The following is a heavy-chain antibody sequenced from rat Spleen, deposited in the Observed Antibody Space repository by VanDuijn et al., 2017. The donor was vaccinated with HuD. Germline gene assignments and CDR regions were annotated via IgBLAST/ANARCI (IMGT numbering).Heavy chain of an antibody. CDR1: GFTFSNYY. D-gene: IGHD4-3*01. CDR2: ISTGGGNT. Sequence: EVQLVESGGGLVQPGRSMKLSCAASGFTFSNYYMAWVRQAPTKGLEWVASISTGGGNTYYRDSVKGRFTISRDNAKSTLYLQMDSLRSEDTATYYCARRGAYSGYWFAYWGQGTLVTVSS. CDR3: ARRGAYSGYWFAY. J-gene: IGHJ3*01. V-gene: IGHV5-25*01.